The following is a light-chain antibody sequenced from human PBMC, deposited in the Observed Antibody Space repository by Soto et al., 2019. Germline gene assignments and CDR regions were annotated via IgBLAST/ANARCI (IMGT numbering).Light chain of an antibody. CDR1: QSFRGL. CDR3: QQCGSSPWT. V-gene: IGKV3-11*01. CDR2: DAY. Sequence: EVVLTQSPVTLSLSPGERATLSCRASQSFRGLLAWYQQKPGQAPRLLIYDAYNRATGIPPRFSGSGSGTDFTLTISSLEPEDSAVYYCQQCGSSPWTFGQGTKVEIK. J-gene: IGKJ1*01.